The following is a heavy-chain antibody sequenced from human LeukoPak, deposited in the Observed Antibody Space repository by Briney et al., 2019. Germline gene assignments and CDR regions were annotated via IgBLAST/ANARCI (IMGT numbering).Heavy chain of an antibody. J-gene: IGHJ4*02. D-gene: IGHD5-18*01. Sequence: PSETLSLTCTVSGGSISSYYWSWIRQPPGKGLEWIGSIYHSGSTYYNPSLKSRVTISVDTSKNQFSLKLSSVTAADTAVYYCASGYSYGRRGYYFDYWGQGTLVTVSS. CDR1: GGSISSYY. CDR3: ASGYSYGRRGYYFDY. CDR2: IYHSGST. V-gene: IGHV4-59*08.